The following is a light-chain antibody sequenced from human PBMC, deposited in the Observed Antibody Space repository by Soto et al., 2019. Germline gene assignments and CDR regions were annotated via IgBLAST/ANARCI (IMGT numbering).Light chain of an antibody. CDR2: AAS. J-gene: IGKJ3*01. CDR1: HNIDTF. CDR3: QQCYSSPT. Sequence: DIQITQSPSSLSASVGDRVTITCRASHNIDTFLNWYQQEPGKAPKLLIYAASILQGGVPSRFSASGSGTDFTLTISSLQPEDFATYCCQQCYSSPTFGPGTKVDIK. V-gene: IGKV1-39*01.